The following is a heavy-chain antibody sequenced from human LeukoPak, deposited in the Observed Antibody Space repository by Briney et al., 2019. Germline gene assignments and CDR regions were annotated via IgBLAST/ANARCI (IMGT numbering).Heavy chain of an antibody. CDR1: GGSISSGGYY. CDR3: AREVAAAGVNWFDP. J-gene: IGHJ5*02. V-gene: IGHV4-61*08. D-gene: IGHD6-13*01. Sequence: SETLSLTCTVSGGSISSGGYYWSWIRQHPGKGLEWIGYIYYSGSTNYNPSLKSRVTISVDTSKNQFSLKLSSVTAADTAVYYCAREVAAAGVNWFDPWGQGTLVTVSS. CDR2: IYYSGST.